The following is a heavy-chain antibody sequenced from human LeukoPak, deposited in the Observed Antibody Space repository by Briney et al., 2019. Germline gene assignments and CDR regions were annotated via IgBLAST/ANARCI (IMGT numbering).Heavy chain of an antibody. CDR1: GGSFSGYY. Sequence: ASETLSLTCAVYGGSFSGYYWSWIRQPPGKGLEWIGEINHSGSTNYNPSLKGRVTISVDTSKNQYSLKLSSVTAADTAVYYCARLVLITMVRGVILRGNWFDPWGQGTLVTVSS. CDR3: ARLVLITMVRGVILRGNWFDP. J-gene: IGHJ5*02. V-gene: IGHV4-34*01. CDR2: INHSGST. D-gene: IGHD3-10*01.